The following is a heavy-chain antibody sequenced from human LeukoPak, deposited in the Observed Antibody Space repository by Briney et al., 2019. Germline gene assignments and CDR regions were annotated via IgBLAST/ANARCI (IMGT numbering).Heavy chain of an antibody. CDR3: AGGVGASVGYFDY. Sequence: GASVKVSCKASGYTFTSYDINWVRQATGQGLEWMGWMNPNSGNTGYAQKFQGRVTITRNTSISTAYMELSSLRSEDTAVYYCAGGVGASVGYFDYWGQGTLVTVSS. D-gene: IGHD1-26*01. CDR2: MNPNSGNT. V-gene: IGHV1-8*03. CDR1: GYTFTSYD. J-gene: IGHJ4*02.